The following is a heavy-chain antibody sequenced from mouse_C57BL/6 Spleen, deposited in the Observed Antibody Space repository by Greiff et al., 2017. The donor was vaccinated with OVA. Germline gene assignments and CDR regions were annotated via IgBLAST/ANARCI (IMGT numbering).Heavy chain of an antibody. J-gene: IGHJ4*01. Sequence: VQLQQSGPELVKPGASVKISCKASGYAFSSSWMNWVKQRPGQGLEWIGRIYPGDGDTNYNGKFKGKATLTADKSSSTAYMQLSSLTSEDSAVYFCARVGYDDAMDYWGQGTSVTVSS. CDR2: IYPGDGDT. CDR1: GYAFSSSW. D-gene: IGHD2-2*01. V-gene: IGHV1-82*01. CDR3: ARVGYDDAMDY.